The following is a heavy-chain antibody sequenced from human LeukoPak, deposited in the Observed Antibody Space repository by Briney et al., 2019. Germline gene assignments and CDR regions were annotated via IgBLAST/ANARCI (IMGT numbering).Heavy chain of an antibody. CDR3: ARRVTRRRFFDY. D-gene: IGHD3-10*01. Sequence: PGGSLRLSCAASGFTFSSFTMNWVRQPPGKGLEWIGEINHSGSTNYNPSLKSRVTISVDTSKNQFSLKLSSVTAADTAVYYCARRVTRRRFFDYWGQGTLVTVSS. CDR2: INHSGST. CDR1: GFTFSSFT. V-gene: IGHV4-34*01. J-gene: IGHJ4*02.